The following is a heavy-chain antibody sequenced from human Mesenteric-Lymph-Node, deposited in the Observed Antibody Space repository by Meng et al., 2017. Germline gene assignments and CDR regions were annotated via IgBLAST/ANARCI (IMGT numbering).Heavy chain of an antibody. CDR1: GGSFSGYY. V-gene: IGHV4-34*01. CDR2: INHSGST. J-gene: IGHJ5*02. Sequence: QVQLQEWVAGLLKPSETLSRPCAVYGGSFSGYYWSWIRQPPGKGLEWIGEINHSGSTNYNPSLKSRVTISVDKSKNQFSLKLSSVTAADTAVYYCARVAAAGNEWFDPWGQGTLVTVSS. CDR3: ARVAAAGNEWFDP. D-gene: IGHD6-13*01.